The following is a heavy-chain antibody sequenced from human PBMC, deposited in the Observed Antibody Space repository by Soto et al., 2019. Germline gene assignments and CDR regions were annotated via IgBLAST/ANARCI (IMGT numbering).Heavy chain of an antibody. CDR2: ISNNVGAT. J-gene: IGHJ3*02. V-gene: IGHV3-23*01. Sequence: EVQLLESGGGLVQPGGSLTLSCAASGFSFTTYAMNWVRQAPGKGLEWVSLISNNVGATFYADSVKGRFTISRDTSKNTLSLQMNSLRVEDTAMYYCARRSFGAFDIWGQGTMVTVSS. D-gene: IGHD3-10*01. CDR3: ARRSFGAFDI. CDR1: GFSFTTYA.